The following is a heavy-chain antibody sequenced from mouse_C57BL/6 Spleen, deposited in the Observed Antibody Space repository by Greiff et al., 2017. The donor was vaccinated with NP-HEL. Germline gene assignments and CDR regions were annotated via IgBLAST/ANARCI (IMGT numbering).Heavy chain of an antibody. CDR3: ARSYVSSYGYAMDY. J-gene: IGHJ4*01. Sequence: QVQLQQSGPELVKPGASVKISCKASGYAFSSSWMNWVKQRPGKGLEWIGRIYPGDGDTNYNGKFKGKATMTADKSSSTAYMQLSRLTSEDSAVDFCARSYVSSYGYAMDYWGQGTSVTVSS. CDR2: IYPGDGDT. CDR1: GYAFSSSW. D-gene: IGHD1-1*01. V-gene: IGHV1-82*01.